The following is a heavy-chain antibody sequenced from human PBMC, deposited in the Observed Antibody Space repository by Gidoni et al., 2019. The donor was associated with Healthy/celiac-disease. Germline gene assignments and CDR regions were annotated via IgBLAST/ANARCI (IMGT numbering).Heavy chain of an antibody. J-gene: IGHJ4*02. V-gene: IGHV4-59*01. CDR1: GGSISSYY. Sequence: QVQLQESGPGLVKPSETLSITCTVSGGSISSYYWSWIRQPPGKGLEWIWYIYYSGSTNYNPSLKSRVTISVDTSKNQFSLKLSSVTAADTAVYYCARDEGIVGATTPRGYFDYWGQGTLVTVSS. D-gene: IGHD1-26*01. CDR2: IYYSGST. CDR3: ARDEGIVGATTPRGYFDY.